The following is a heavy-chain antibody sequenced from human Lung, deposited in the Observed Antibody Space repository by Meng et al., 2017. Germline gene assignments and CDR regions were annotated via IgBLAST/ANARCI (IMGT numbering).Heavy chain of an antibody. CDR1: GFTFSNYA. CDR3: AKGGVAQGRGY. J-gene: IGHJ4*02. V-gene: IGHV3-23*01. CDR2: ISTSGRIT. Sequence: GESLKISCAASGFTFSNYAMNWVRQAPGQGLEWVSVISTSGRITYYADSVKGRFTISRDNSQNTVHLQMNSLTAEDTALYYCAKGGVAQGRGYWGQGTLVTVSS. D-gene: IGHD3-10*01.